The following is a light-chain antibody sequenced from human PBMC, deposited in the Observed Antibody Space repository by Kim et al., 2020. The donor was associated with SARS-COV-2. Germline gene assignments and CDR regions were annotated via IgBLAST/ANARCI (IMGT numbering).Light chain of an antibody. CDR1: KNNVGNFG. CDR3: ASWDSSLNAWV. Sequence: RQTATPTCTGAKNNVGNFGAAWLQQHQGHPPTLLSYTTNNRPSAISERFSASRSGNTASLTISGLQPDDEADYYCASWDSSLNAWVFGGGTQLTVL. V-gene: IGLV10-54*04. J-gene: IGLJ3*02. CDR2: TTN.